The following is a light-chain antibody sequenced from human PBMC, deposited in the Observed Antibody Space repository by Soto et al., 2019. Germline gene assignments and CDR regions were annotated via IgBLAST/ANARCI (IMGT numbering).Light chain of an antibody. CDR1: SSNIGAGYD. CDR2: GNS. Sequence: QSVLTQPPSVSGAPGQRVTISCTGSSSNIGAGYDVHWYQQLPGTAPKLLIYGNSNRPSGVPDRFSGSKSGTSASLAITGLQAEDEADYYCQSHDSSLSVLWVFGGVTQLTVL. V-gene: IGLV1-40*01. CDR3: QSHDSSLSVLWV. J-gene: IGLJ3*02.